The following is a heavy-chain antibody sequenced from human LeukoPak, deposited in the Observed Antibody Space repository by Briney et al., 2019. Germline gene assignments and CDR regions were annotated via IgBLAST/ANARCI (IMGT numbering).Heavy chain of an antibody. Sequence: SETLSPTCAVYGGSFSGYYWSWIRQPPGKELEWIGEINHSGSTNYNPSLKSRVTISVDTSKNQFSLKLSSVTAADTAVYYCARGEPYCSSTSCSPEFDPWGQGTLVTVSS. V-gene: IGHV4-34*01. CDR1: GGSFSGYY. CDR3: ARGEPYCSSTSCSPEFDP. CDR2: INHSGST. D-gene: IGHD2-2*01. J-gene: IGHJ5*02.